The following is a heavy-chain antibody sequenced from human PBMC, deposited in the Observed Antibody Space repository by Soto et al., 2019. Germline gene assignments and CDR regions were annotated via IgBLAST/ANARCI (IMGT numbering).Heavy chain of an antibody. V-gene: IGHV3-74*01. D-gene: IGHD6-19*01. CDR1: GFTFSSSW. CDR3: ARGPKGWYGYDY. CDR2: INSDGSRT. J-gene: IGHJ4*02. Sequence: EVQLVESGGGLVQPGGSLRLSCAASGFTFSSSWMHWVRQAPGKGLVWVSRINSDGSRTNYADSVKGRFTISRDNAKNTLYLQMNSLRAEDTALYYCARGPKGWYGYDYWGQGPMVTVSS.